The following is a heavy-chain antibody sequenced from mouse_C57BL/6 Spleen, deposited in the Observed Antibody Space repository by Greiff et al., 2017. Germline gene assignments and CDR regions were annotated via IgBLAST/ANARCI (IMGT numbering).Heavy chain of an antibody. CDR1: GFTFTDYY. V-gene: IGHV7-3*01. Sequence: EVQLVESGGGLVQPGGSLSLSCAASGFTFTDYYMSWVRQPPGKALEWLGFIRNKANGYTTEYSASVKGRFTISRDNSQSILYLQMNALRAEDSATYYCARYNTGTGSAMDYWGQGTSVTVSS. CDR2: IRNKANGYTT. CDR3: ARYNTGTGSAMDY. D-gene: IGHD4-1*01. J-gene: IGHJ4*01.